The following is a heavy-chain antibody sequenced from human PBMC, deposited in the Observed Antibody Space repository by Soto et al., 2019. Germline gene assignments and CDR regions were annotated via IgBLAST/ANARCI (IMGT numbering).Heavy chain of an antibody. CDR2: ISGSGGTT. Sequence: GGSLRLSCAASGFTFSSYAMSWVRQAPGKGLEWVSAISGSGGTTYYADSVKGRFTISRDASKNTLYLQMSSLTAEDTAVYYCVNAISSTTSDHYFGQGTPVTVSS. J-gene: IGHJ4*02. CDR1: GFTFSSYA. D-gene: IGHD2-2*02. CDR3: VNAISSTTSDHY. V-gene: IGHV3-23*01.